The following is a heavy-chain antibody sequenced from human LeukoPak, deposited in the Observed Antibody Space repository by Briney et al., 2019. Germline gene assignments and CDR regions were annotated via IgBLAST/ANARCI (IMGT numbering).Heavy chain of an antibody. D-gene: IGHD3-3*01. CDR1: GYSFTSYW. Sequence: GESLKISCTGSGYSFTSYWIGWVRQVPGKGLEWMGIIYPGDSDTRYSPSFHGQVTISADKSISTAYLQWSSLKASDTAMYYCARRGAARSVIIDYWGQGTLVTVSP. J-gene: IGHJ4*02. CDR3: ARRGAARSVIIDY. CDR2: IYPGDSDT. V-gene: IGHV5-51*01.